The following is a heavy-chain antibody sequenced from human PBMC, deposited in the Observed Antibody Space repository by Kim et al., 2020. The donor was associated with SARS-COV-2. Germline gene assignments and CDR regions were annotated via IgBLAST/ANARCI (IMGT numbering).Heavy chain of an antibody. D-gene: IGHD3-10*01. Sequence: ASVKVSCKASGYTFTSYGISWVRQAPGQRLEWMGWISAYNGNTNYAQKLQGRVTMTTDTSTSTAYMELRSLRSDDTAVYYCARDQGFLLWFGELLRYNWFDPWGQGTLVTVSS. CDR2: ISAYNGNT. CDR1: GYTFTSYG. CDR3: ARDQGFLLWFGELLRYNWFDP. V-gene: IGHV1-18*01. J-gene: IGHJ5*02.